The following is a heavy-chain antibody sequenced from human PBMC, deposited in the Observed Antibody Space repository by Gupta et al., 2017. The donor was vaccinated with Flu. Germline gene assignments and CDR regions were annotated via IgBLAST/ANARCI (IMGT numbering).Heavy chain of an antibody. Sequence: QVQLQEPGPGLVKPSETLSLTCTVAGGSISSYYWSWIRQPPGKGLEWIGYIYYSGSTNYNPSLKSRVTISVDTSKNQFSLKLSSVTAADTAVYYCASHDYGVGWFDPWGQGTLVTVSS. V-gene: IGHV4-59*08. CDR1: GGSISSYY. J-gene: IGHJ5*02. CDR2: IYYSGST. D-gene: IGHD4-17*01. CDR3: ASHDYGVGWFDP.